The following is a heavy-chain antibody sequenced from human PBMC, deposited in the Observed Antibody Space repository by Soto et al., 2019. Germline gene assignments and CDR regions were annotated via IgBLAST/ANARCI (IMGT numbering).Heavy chain of an antibody. CDR2: INTNTGNP. Sequence: ASVKVSCKASGYTFTSYAMNWVRQAPGQGLEWMGWINTNTGNPTYAQGFTGRFVFSLDTSVSTAYLQICSLKAEDTAVYYCARESGVCDFWSGITLRYFDWTQRWFDPWGQGTLVTVS. V-gene: IGHV7-4-1*01. CDR3: ARESGVCDFWSGITLRYFDWTQRWFDP. D-gene: IGHD3-9*01. J-gene: IGHJ5*02. CDR1: GYTFTSYA.